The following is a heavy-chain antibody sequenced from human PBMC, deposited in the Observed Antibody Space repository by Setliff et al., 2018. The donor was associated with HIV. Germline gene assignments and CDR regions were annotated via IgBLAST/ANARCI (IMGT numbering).Heavy chain of an antibody. J-gene: IGHJ4*02. CDR2: VDPEDGET. CDR1: GYTFTDYY. Sequence: ASVKVSCKVSGYTFTDYYMHWVQQAPGKGLEWMGRVDPEDGETIYAEKFQGRVTITADTSTDTAYMELSSLRSEDTAVYYCATDLYGGLFDYWGQGTLVTVSS. V-gene: IGHV1-69-2*01. D-gene: IGHD4-17*01. CDR3: ATDLYGGLFDY.